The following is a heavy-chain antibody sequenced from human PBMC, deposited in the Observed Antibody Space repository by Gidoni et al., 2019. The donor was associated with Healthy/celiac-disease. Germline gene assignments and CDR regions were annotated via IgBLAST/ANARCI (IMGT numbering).Heavy chain of an antibody. Sequence: QVQLVESGGGVVQPGRSLRLSCAASGFTFSDYAMHWVRQAPGKGLEWVAVISYDGSNKYYADSVKGRFTISRDNSKNTLYLQMNSLRAEDTAVYYCARESGIDSGWWDDAFDIWGQGTMVTVSS. CDR2: ISYDGSNK. CDR3: ARESGIDSGWWDDAFDI. V-gene: IGHV3-30-3*01. CDR1: GFTFSDYA. J-gene: IGHJ3*02. D-gene: IGHD6-19*01.